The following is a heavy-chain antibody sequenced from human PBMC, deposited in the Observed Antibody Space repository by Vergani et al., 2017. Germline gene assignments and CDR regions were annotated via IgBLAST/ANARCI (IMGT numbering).Heavy chain of an antibody. CDR1: GGSISSTNW. CDR3: ARVDYGDSRGVDY. J-gene: IGHJ4*02. CDR2: IYHSGNT. D-gene: IGHD4-17*01. Sequence: QVQLQESGPGLVKPSGTLSLTCAVSGGSISSTNWWSWVRQPPGKGLERIGEIYHSGNTNYNPSLKSRVTISVDKSKNQFSLKLRSVTAADTAVYYWARVDYGDSRGVDYWGQGTLVIVSS. V-gene: IGHV4-4*02.